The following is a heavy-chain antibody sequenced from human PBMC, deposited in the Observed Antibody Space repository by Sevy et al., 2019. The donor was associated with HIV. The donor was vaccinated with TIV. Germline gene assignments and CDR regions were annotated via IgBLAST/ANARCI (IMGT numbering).Heavy chain of an antibody. CDR3: ALTWAAATGGGGFYYGMDV. Sequence: GGCLRLSCAASGFTFSSYEMNWVRQAPGKGLQWVSYISSSGTTIYYVDSVKGRFTISRDNAKNSLYLQMNSLRAEDTAVYYCALTWAAATGGGGFYYGMDVWGQGTTVTVSS. D-gene: IGHD6-13*01. CDR2: ISSSGTTI. J-gene: IGHJ6*02. V-gene: IGHV3-48*03. CDR1: GFTFSSYE.